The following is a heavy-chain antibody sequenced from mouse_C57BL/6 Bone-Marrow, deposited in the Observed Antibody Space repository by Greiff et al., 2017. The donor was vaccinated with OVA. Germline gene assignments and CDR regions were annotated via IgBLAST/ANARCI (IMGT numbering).Heavy chain of an antibody. CDR3: ARSRSTMVTMDY. V-gene: IGHV1-80*01. Sequence: QVQLKESGAELVKPGASVKISCKASGFAFSSYWMNWVKQRPGKGLEWIGQIYPGDGDTNYNGKFKGKATLTADKSSSTAYMQLSSLTSEDSAVYFCARSRSTMVTMDYWGQGTSVTVSS. D-gene: IGHD2-2*01. CDR2: IYPGDGDT. J-gene: IGHJ4*01. CDR1: GFAFSSYW.